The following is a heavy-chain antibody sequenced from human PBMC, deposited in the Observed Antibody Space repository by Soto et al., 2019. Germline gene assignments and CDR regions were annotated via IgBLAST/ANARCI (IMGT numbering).Heavy chain of an antibody. J-gene: IGHJ5*02. D-gene: IGHD1-26*01. CDR1: GFTFTNYA. Sequence: PGGSLRLSCAASGFTFTNYAMTWGRQTPGKGLEWVSGISASGGLKYYADSVRGRFTVSRDNSKSILYLQMDNLRDEDTAIYYCAREVGAPSGWLDPWGQGTQVTVSS. V-gene: IGHV3-23*01. CDR3: AREVGAPSGWLDP. CDR2: ISASGGLK.